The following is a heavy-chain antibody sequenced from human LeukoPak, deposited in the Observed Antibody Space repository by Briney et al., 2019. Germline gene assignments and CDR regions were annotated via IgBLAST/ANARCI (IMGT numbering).Heavy chain of an antibody. V-gene: IGHV3-30-3*01. Sequence: GGSLRLSCAASGFTFSRYAVHWVRQAPGKGLEWVALISYDGSNKDFADSVKGRFTISRDNSKNTLYLQMNSLRAEDTAVYYCARDRSEVAGISSLWFDYWGQGTLVTVSS. CDR2: ISYDGSNK. D-gene: IGHD6-19*01. CDR3: ARDRSEVAGISSLWFDY. J-gene: IGHJ4*02. CDR1: GFTFSRYA.